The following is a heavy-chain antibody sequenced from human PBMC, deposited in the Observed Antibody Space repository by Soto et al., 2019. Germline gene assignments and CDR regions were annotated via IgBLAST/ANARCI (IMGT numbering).Heavy chain of an antibody. V-gene: IGHV4-39*01. CDR3: ARRFIVGAAEFDY. D-gene: IGHD1-26*01. CDR1: GGSISSSSYY. Sequence: SETLSLTCTVSGGSISSSSYYWGWIRQPPGKGLEWIGSIYYSGSTYYNPSLKSRVTISVDTSKNQFSLKLSSVTAADTAVYCCARRFIVGAAEFDYWGQGTLVTVSS. J-gene: IGHJ4*02. CDR2: IYYSGST.